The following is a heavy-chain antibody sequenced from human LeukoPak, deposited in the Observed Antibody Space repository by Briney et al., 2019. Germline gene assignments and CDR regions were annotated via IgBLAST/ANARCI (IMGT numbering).Heavy chain of an antibody. Sequence: GGSLRLSCAASGFTFSSYAMNWVRQAPGKGLEWVSYIGSSGTTVYYADSVKGRFTISRDNAKNSLYLQMNSLRVEDTAIYYCARLWTGFDYWGQGALVTVSS. J-gene: IGHJ4*02. V-gene: IGHV3-48*03. CDR2: IGSSGTTV. CDR3: ARLWTGFDY. CDR1: GFTFSSYA. D-gene: IGHD1-1*01.